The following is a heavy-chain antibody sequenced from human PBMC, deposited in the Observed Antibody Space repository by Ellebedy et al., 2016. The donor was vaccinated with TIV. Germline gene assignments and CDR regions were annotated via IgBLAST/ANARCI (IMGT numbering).Heavy chain of an antibody. J-gene: IGHJ5*02. Sequence: GESLKISXAASGFTFSSYAMHWVRQAPGKGLEWVAVISYDGSNKYYADSVKGRFTISRDNAKNSLYLQMNSLRDEDTAVYYCARDRGYTISSPGDWFNPWGQGTLVTVSS. CDR3: ARDRGYTISSPGDWFNP. CDR2: ISYDGSNK. V-gene: IGHV3-30-3*01. D-gene: IGHD3-3*01. CDR1: GFTFSSYA.